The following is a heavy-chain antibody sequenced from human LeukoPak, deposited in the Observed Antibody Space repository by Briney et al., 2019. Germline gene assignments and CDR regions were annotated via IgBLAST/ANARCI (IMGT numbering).Heavy chain of an antibody. CDR3: ARDGSKYYDILTGYGPDYYFDY. CDR1: GYTFTGYY. J-gene: IGHJ4*02. CDR2: INPNSGGT. Sequence: GASVKVSCKASGYTFTGYYMHWVRQAPGQGLEWMGWINPNSGGTNYAQKFQGRVTMTRDTSISTAYMELSRLRSDDTAVYYCARDGSKYYDILTGYGPDYYFDYWGQGTLVTVSS. V-gene: IGHV1-2*02. D-gene: IGHD3-9*01.